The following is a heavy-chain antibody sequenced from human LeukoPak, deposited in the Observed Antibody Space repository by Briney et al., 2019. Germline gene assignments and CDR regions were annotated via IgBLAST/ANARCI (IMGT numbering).Heavy chain of an antibody. V-gene: IGHV3-48*04. CDR2: INIGGTNT. J-gene: IGHJ5*02. Sequence: GGSLRLSCAASGFSFNTYTMNWLRQAPGKGLEWLSYINIGGTNTHYADSVKGRFTISRDNAKKSLYLEMNNLRAEDTAVYYCATDGAGFDTWGQGVLVTVSS. CDR1: GFSFNTYT. CDR3: ATDGAGFDT.